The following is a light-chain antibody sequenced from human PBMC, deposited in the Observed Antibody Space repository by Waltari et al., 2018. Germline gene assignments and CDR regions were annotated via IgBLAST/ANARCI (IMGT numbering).Light chain of an antibody. V-gene: IGLV4-69*01. J-gene: IGLJ3*02. Sequence: QLVLIQSPSASASLGPSLQPTCSPSSGRSNNVIAWHQQRPEKGPRYLMKVDSGGSHRKGDDIPDRFSGSTSVAERYLPISSLQSEDEADYYCQTGGHGTRVFGRGTKLTVL. CDR2: VDSGGSH. CDR1: SGRSNNV. CDR3: QTGGHGTRV.